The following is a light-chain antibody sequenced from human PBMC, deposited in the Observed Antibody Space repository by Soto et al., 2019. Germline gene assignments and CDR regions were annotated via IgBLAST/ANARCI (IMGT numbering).Light chain of an antibody. Sequence: EIVLTQSPGTVSLSPGETATLSCRASQAVSSSYLAWYQQKAGQAPRLLIYGATNRATGVPDRFSGGGSGTDFTLTISRLEPEDFAVYNCQQYCCTPPTFGGGTKVEIK. CDR2: GAT. CDR1: QAVSSSY. J-gene: IGKJ4*01. V-gene: IGKV3-20*01. CDR3: QQYCCTPPT.